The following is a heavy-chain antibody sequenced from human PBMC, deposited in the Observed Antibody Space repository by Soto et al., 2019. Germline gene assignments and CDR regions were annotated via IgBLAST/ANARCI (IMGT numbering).Heavy chain of an antibody. J-gene: IGHJ6*02. D-gene: IGHD4-4*01. CDR3: ARDLFRSNYYYGMDV. CDR2: INPSGGYT. Sequence: GASVKVSCKASGYTFTSYYMHWVRQAPGQGLEWMGIINPSGGYTNYAQKFQGRVTMTRDTSTSTVYMELSSLRSEVTAVYYCARDLFRSNYYYGMDVWGQGTTVTVSS. CDR1: GYTFTSYY. V-gene: IGHV1-46*01.